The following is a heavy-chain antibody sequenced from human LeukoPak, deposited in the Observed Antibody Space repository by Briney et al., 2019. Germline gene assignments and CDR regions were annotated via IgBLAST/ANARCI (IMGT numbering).Heavy chain of an antibody. CDR2: IYHSGST. J-gene: IGHJ5*02. CDR3: ARRRLVAGIGNWFDP. D-gene: IGHD6-19*01. V-gene: IGHV4-38-2*02. CDR1: GYSISSGYY. Sequence: PSETLSLTCTVSGYSISSGYYWGWIRQPPGKGLEWIGSIYHSGSTYYNPSLKSRVTISVDTSKNQFSLKLSSVTAADTAVYYCARRRLVAGIGNWFDPWGQGTLVTVSS.